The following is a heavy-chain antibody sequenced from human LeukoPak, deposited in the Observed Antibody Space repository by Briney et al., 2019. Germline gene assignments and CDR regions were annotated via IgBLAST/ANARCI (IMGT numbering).Heavy chain of an antibody. Sequence: PSEALSLTCTVSGGSLSSYYWRWIRQPPGRGREWGGYIHYSGSTNYNPSLTSRVTISVDTSKNQFSLKLSSVTAADTAVYYCARERATVTTEYFDYWGQGTLVTVSS. D-gene: IGHD4-11*01. CDR3: ARERATVTTEYFDY. CDR2: IHYSGST. J-gene: IGHJ4*02. V-gene: IGHV4-59*01. CDR1: GGSLSSYY.